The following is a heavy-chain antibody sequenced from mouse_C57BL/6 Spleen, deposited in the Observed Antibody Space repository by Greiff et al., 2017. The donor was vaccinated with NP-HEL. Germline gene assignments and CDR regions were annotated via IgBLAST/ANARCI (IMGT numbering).Heavy chain of an antibody. V-gene: IGHV1-76*01. CDR1: GYTFTDYY. J-gene: IGHJ2*01. CDR2: IYPGSGNT. Sequence: VQLQQPGAELVRPGASVKLSCKASGYTFTDYYINWVKQRPGQGLEWIASIYPGSGNTYYNEKFKGKATLTAEKSSSTAYMQLSSLTSEDSAVYFCARDRSFDYWGQGTPLTVSS. CDR3: ARDRSFDY.